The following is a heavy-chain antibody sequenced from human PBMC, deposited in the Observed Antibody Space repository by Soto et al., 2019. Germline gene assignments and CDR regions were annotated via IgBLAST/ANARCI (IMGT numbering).Heavy chain of an antibody. D-gene: IGHD4-17*01. J-gene: IGHJ6*02. CDR3: ARVGGDYRKRSGMDV. CDR2: ISYDGSNK. Sequence: GSLRLSCAASGFTFSSYAMHWVRQAPGKGLEWVAVISYDGSNKYYADSVKGRFTISRDNSKNTLYLQMNSLRAEDTAVYYCARVGGDYRKRSGMDVWGQGTTVTVSS. V-gene: IGHV3-30-3*01. CDR1: GFTFSSYA.